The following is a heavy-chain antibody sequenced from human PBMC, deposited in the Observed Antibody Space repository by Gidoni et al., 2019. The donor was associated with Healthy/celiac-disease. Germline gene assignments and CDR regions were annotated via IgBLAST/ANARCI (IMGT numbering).Heavy chain of an antibody. D-gene: IGHD5-12*01. Sequence: QVQLQQWGAGLLKPSETLSLTCAVYGGSFSGYYWSGIRQPPGKGLEWIGEINHSGSTNYNPSLKSRVTISVDTSKNQFSLKLSSVTAADTAVYYCARSMGDSGYDTSYYWGQGTLVTVSS. CDR3: ARSMGDSGYDTSYY. CDR1: GGSFSGYY. CDR2: INHSGST. V-gene: IGHV4-34*01. J-gene: IGHJ4*02.